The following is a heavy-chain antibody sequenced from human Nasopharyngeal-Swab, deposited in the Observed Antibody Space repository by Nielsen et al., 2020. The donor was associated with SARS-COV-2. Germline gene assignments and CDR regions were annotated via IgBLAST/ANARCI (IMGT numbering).Heavy chain of an antibody. V-gene: IGHV2-26*01. Sequence: WIRQPPGKALEWLAHNLSCYEKSYSTSLRSRLNISQDTSKSQAVLTMTNLDPVNTAAYYCARTRVVVVVAADKYDYYLDDWGKGTTVTVSS. J-gene: IGHJ6*03. CDR3: ARTRVVVVVAADKYDYYLDD. D-gene: IGHD2-15*01. CDR2: NLSCYEK.